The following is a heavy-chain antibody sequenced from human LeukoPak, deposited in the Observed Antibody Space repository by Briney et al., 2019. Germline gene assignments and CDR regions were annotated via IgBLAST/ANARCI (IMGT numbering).Heavy chain of an antibody. CDR1: GGSFGGYY. D-gene: IGHD3-3*01. CDR3: ARAGRGITIFGVVTGAFDI. J-gene: IGHJ3*02. CDR2: INHSGST. Sequence: KPSETLSLTCAVYGGSFGGYYWSWIRQPPGKGLEWIGEINHSGSTNYNPSLKSRVTISVDTSKNQFSLKLSSVTAADTAVYYCARAGRGITIFGVVTGAFDIWGQGTMVTVSS. V-gene: IGHV4-34*01.